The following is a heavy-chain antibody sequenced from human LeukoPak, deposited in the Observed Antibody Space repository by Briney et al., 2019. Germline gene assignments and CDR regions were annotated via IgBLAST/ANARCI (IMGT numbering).Heavy chain of an antibody. V-gene: IGHV3-48*01. CDR3: AKDYDIAVAGLFDY. Sequence: GGSLRLSCAASGFTFSSYSMNWVRQAPGKGLEWVSYISSSSSTIYYADSVKGRFTISRDNAKNSLYLQMNSLRAEDTAVYYCAKDYDIAVAGLFDYWGQGTLVTVSS. J-gene: IGHJ4*02. CDR2: ISSSSSTI. D-gene: IGHD6-19*01. CDR1: GFTFSSYS.